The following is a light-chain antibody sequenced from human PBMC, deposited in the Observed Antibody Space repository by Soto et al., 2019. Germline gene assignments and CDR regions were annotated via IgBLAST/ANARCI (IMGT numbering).Light chain of an antibody. J-gene: IGKJ1*01. CDR1: QSISSW. V-gene: IGKV1-5*01. Sequence: DIQMTQSPSTLPASLGDRVPITCRASQSISSWSAWYQQPPGKAPKVLIYDASRLESGVPSRFSGSGSGTEFTLTISSLQPDDFATYYCQQYNSYSTFGQGTKVDIK. CDR3: QQYNSYST. CDR2: DAS.